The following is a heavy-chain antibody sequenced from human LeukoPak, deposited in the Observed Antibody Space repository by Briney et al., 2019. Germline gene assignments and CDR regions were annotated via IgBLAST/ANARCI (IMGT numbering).Heavy chain of an antibody. J-gene: IGHJ4*02. CDR2: INHSGST. Sequence: SETLSLTCAVYGGSFSGYYWSWIRQPPGKGLEWIGEINHSGSTNYNPSLKSRVTISVDTSKNQFSLKLSSVTAADTAVYYCASGGLRKSLDYWGQGTLVTVSS. CDR3: ASGGLRKSLDY. CDR1: GGSFSGYY. D-gene: IGHD1-14*01. V-gene: IGHV4-34*01.